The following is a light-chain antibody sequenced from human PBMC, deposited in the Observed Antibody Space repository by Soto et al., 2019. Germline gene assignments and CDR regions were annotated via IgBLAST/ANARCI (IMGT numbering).Light chain of an antibody. Sequence: EIVMKQSAATLSVSPGQTFTLACVASQSVSTRLAWYQHKPGQSPRLLIYGASTRATGIPARFSGSGSGTEFTLTISSLQSEDFAVYFCPQYNNWPPITFGQGTRLEIK. CDR3: PQYNNWPPIT. J-gene: IGKJ5*01. CDR2: GAS. V-gene: IGKV3-15*01. CDR1: QSVSTR.